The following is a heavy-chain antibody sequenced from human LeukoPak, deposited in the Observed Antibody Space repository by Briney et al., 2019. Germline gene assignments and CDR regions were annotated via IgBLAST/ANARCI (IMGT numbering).Heavy chain of an antibody. V-gene: IGHV4-34*01. CDR3: ARGLEGYGSGR. Sequence: PSETLSLTCAVYGGSFSGYYWSWIRQPPGKGLEWIGEINHSGSTNYNPSLKSRVTISVDTSKNQFSLKLSSVTAADTAVYYCARGLEGYGSGRWGQGTLVTVSS. J-gene: IGHJ4*02. D-gene: IGHD3-10*01. CDR1: GGSFSGYY. CDR2: INHSGST.